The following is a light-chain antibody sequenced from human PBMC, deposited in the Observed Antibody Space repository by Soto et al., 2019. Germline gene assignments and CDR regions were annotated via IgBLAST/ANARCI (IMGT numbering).Light chain of an antibody. J-gene: IGKJ1*01. V-gene: IGKV3-15*01. CDR3: QQYDDWG. Sequence: MVMTQSPATLSVSPGERVTLSCRTSQNVTSNLAWYQLRPGQTPSLLIYGTSTRAPDIPVRFSGSWSGTEFTLTISPVQSGDSAVYYCQQYDDWGFGPGTKVEIK. CDR2: GTS. CDR1: QNVTSN.